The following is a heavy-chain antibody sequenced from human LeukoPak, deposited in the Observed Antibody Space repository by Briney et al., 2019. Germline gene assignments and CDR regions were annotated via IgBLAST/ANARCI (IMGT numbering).Heavy chain of an antibody. CDR1: GGSISSGSYY. Sequence: PSETLSLTCTVSGGSISSGSYYWSWIRQPAGKGLEWIGRIYTSGSTNYNPSLKSRVTISVDTSKNQFSLKLSSVTAADTAVYYCARKFSGYDVYYFDYWGQGTLVTVSS. CDR2: IYTSGST. CDR3: ARKFSGYDVYYFDY. D-gene: IGHD5-12*01. J-gene: IGHJ4*02. V-gene: IGHV4-61*02.